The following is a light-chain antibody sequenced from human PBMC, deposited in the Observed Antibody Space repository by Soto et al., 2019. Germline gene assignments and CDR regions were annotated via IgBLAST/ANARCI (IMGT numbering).Light chain of an antibody. CDR1: SGDVGAYNY. Sequence: QSVLTQPPSASGSPGQSVTISCTGTSGDVGAYNYVSWYQQHPGKAPKLIIYEVGQRPSGVPDRFSASKSGNTASLTISGLQAEDEADYYCSSYTGSNSKVFGTGTKVTVL. CDR3: SSYTGSNSKV. CDR2: EVG. V-gene: IGLV2-8*01. J-gene: IGLJ1*01.